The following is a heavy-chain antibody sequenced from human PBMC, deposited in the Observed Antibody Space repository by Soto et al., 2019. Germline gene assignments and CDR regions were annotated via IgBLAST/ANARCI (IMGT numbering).Heavy chain of an antibody. CDR1: GLTFGSYA. Sequence: EVQLLESGGGLVQPGGSLRLSCAASGLTFGSYAMSWVRQAPGKGLEWVSLVTYSGANTYYAGSVTGRFTISRDNSRNTLYLQMSSLRVEDTAVYYCATPSLSTGGYSSFDSWGRGTLVTVSS. V-gene: IGHV3-23*01. CDR2: VTYSGANT. J-gene: IGHJ4*02. D-gene: IGHD1-26*01. CDR3: ATPSLSTGGYSSFDS.